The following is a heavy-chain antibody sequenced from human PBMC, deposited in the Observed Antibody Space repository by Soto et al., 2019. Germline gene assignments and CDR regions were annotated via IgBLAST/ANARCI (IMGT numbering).Heavy chain of an antibody. D-gene: IGHD2-15*01. Sequence: VQLVESGGGVVQPGRSLRLSCAASGFTFSSYAMHWVRQAPGKGLEWVAVISYDGSNKYYADSMKGRFTISRDNPKNTLYLQMISLRSEDTAVYYCARTPAVEYYFDYWGQGTLVTGSS. J-gene: IGHJ4*02. V-gene: IGHV3-30-3*01. CDR1: GFTFSSYA. CDR2: ISYDGSNK. CDR3: ARTPAVEYYFDY.